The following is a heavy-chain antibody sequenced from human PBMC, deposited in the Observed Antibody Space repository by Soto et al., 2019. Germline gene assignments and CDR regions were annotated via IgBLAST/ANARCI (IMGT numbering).Heavy chain of an antibody. D-gene: IGHD5-12*01. Sequence: ESLKISCKGSGFTFTNYWIAWVRQMPGKGLEWMGIIYPDDSETRYIPSFKDQVTITADRSIATAYLQWGSVRASDTATYYCARGRSNGYDIIDYWGLGTLVTVSS. CDR1: GFTFTNYW. CDR2: IYPDDSET. V-gene: IGHV5-51*01. J-gene: IGHJ4*02. CDR3: ARGRSNGYDIIDY.